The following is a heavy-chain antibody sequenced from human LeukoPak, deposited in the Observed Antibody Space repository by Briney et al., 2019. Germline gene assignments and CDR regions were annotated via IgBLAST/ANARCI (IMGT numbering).Heavy chain of an antibody. D-gene: IGHD4-23*01. CDR3: AGVRSTVGWRSFDY. Sequence: TSETLSLACTVDGSISSYYWSWIRRAPGKGLEWIGHSYFIGSPNYNPSLKSRVTISVDTPKNQFSLKLSSVTAADTAVYYCAGVRSTVGWRSFDYWGQGILVTVSS. CDR2: SYFIGSP. J-gene: IGHJ4*02. CDR1: DGSISSYY. V-gene: IGHV4-59*08.